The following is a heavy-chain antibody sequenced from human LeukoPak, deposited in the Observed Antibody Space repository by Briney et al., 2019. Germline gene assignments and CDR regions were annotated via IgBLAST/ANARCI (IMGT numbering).Heavy chain of an antibody. J-gene: IGHJ3*02. CDR2: IYSGGST. CDR3: ASADPTLNAFDI. V-gene: IGHV3-66*01. CDR1: GFTVSSNY. Sequence: GGSLRLSCAASGFTVSSNYMSWVRQAPGKGLEWVSVIYSGGSTYYADSVKGRFTISRDNSKNTLYLQMNSLRAEDTAVYYCASADPTLNAFDIWGQGTMVTVSS.